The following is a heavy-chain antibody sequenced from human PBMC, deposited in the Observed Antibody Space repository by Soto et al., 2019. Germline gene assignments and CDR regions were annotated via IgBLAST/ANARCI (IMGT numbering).Heavy chain of an antibody. J-gene: IGHJ4*02. CDR1: GGTFRRHA. CDR3: ARGWGYDSNDYYYAY. CDR2: LIPIFGTA. Sequence: QVPLVQSGAEVRKPGSSVKGSCKASGGTFRRHAISWVRKAPGQGLEGMGGLIPIFGTANHAQKFQGRVTIIADESTSTVYMELSSLRSEDTAMYYCARGWGYDSNDYYYAYWGQGTLVIVSS. V-gene: IGHV1-69*01. D-gene: IGHD3-22*01.